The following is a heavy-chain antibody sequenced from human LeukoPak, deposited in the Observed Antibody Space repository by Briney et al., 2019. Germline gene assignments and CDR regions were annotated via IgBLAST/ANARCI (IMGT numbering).Heavy chain of an antibody. Sequence: PGGSLRLSCAASGFTFDDYAMHWVRQAPGKGLEWVSGISWNSGSIGYADSVKGRFTISRDNAKNSLYLQMNSLRAEDTAVYYCPSWWGGHDYWGQGTLVTVSS. D-gene: IGHD2-8*02. J-gene: IGHJ4*02. V-gene: IGHV3-9*01. CDR1: GFTFDDYA. CDR2: ISWNSGSI. CDR3: PSWWGGHDY.